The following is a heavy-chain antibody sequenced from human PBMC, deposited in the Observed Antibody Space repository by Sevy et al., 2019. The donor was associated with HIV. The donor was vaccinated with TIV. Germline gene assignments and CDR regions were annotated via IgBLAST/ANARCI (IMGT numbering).Heavy chain of an antibody. D-gene: IGHD3-3*01. CDR1: GFTFSSYA. CDR3: ARDLLRITIFVPAPGFDY. Sequence: GGSLRLSCAASGFTFSSYAMHWVRQAPGKGLEWEAVISYDGSNKYYADSVKRRFTISRDNSKNTLYLQMNSLRAEDTAVYYCARDLLRITIFVPAPGFDYWGQGTLVTVSS. CDR2: ISYDGSNK. V-gene: IGHV3-30*04. J-gene: IGHJ4*02.